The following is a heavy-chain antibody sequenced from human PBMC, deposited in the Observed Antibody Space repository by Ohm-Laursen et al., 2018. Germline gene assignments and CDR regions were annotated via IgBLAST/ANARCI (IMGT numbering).Heavy chain of an antibody. V-gene: IGHV1-69*06. Sequence: SSVKVSCKASGGTLSSYHISWVRQAPGQGLEWMGGFIPMFDKATYAERFQGRVSMTANKSTITAYMELSSLTPGDTAVYFCARGYYDTTGYYDAFDVWGQGTLVTVSS. J-gene: IGHJ3*01. CDR1: GGTLSSYH. CDR2: FIPMFDKA. CDR3: ARGYYDTTGYYDAFDV. D-gene: IGHD3-22*01.